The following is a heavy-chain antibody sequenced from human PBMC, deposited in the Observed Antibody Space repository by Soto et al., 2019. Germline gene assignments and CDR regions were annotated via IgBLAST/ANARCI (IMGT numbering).Heavy chain of an antibody. D-gene: IGHD6-13*01. CDR1: GFTFSSYA. Sequence: EVQLLESGGGLVQPGGSLELSCAASGFTFSSYAMTWVRQAPGKGLEWVSAISGSGVTTYYADSAKGRFTISRDNSKNTVTLQIISMRAGDTDVYYGAEYFGYSSSWVACWGRGA. CDR3: AEYFGYSSSWVAC. V-gene: IGHV3-23*01. CDR2: ISGSGVTT. J-gene: IGHJ4*02.